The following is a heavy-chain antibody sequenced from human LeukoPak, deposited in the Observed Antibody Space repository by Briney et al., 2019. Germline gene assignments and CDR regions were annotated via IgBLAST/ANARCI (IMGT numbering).Heavy chain of an antibody. Sequence: GGSLRLSCAASGFTFSSYSMNWVRQAPGKGREWVSSISSSGTYVYYADSVKGRFTISRDNAKNTLYLQMNSLRAEDTAVYYCAKDHYVSGRYDAFDIWGQGTMVTVSS. CDR3: AKDHYVSGRYDAFDI. CDR2: ISSSGTYV. D-gene: IGHD3-10*01. J-gene: IGHJ3*02. V-gene: IGHV3-21*04. CDR1: GFTFSSYS.